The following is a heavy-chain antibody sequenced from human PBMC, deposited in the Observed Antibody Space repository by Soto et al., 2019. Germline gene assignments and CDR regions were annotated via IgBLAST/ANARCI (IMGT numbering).Heavy chain of an antibody. Sequence: PGGSLRFSCAASGFTLSDYWMDGCGQVPGKGRMWVSRINRDGSSTVYADSVKGRFTISRDNAKSTLYLQMNSLTAEDTAVYYCERKPATSGWYDYWGQGALATV. V-gene: IGHV3-74*01. CDR3: ERKPATSGWYDY. J-gene: IGHJ4*02. CDR2: INRDGSST. D-gene: IGHD6-19*01. CDR1: GFTLSDYW.